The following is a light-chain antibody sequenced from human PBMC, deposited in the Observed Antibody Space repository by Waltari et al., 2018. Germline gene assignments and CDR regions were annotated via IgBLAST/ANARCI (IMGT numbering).Light chain of an antibody. CDR3: QQYNNWPPPLT. V-gene: IGKV3-15*01. CDR2: YAS. CDR1: QSVDRN. J-gene: IGKJ4*01. Sequence: EIVMTQSPATLSVSPGERATLSCRASQSVDRNLAWYQQKPGQAPSLLIYYASTRATGIPARFSGSGSGTEFTLTISILQSEDFAVYYCQQYNNWPPPLTFGGGTKVEIK.